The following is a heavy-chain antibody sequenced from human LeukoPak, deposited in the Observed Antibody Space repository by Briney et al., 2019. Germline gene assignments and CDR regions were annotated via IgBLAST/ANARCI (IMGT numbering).Heavy chain of an antibody. CDR3: ARLDCSGGSCYSGTDY. D-gene: IGHD2-15*01. Sequence: ASEKLSCKASGYAFTSYYMHWARHAPGQGLECMGIINPHGGSTSYAQKFEGRDTMTRDTSTSTVYMELSSLRSEDTAVYYCARLDCSGGSCYSGTDYWGQGTLVTVSS. CDR2: INPHGGST. V-gene: IGHV1-46*01. CDR1: GYAFTSYY. J-gene: IGHJ4*02.